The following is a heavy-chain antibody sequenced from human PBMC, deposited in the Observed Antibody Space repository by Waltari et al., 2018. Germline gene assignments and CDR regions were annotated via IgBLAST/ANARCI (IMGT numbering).Heavy chain of an antibody. CDR1: GFTFSSYA. Sequence: EVQLLESGGGLVQPGGSLRLSCAASGFTFSSYAMSWVRQAPGKGVFWGSAISNSGGSTYYADSMKGRFTISRDNSKNTLYLQMNSLRAEDTAVYYCAKMTYSNYGRDDYWGQGTLVTVSS. CDR3: AKMTYSNYGRDDY. V-gene: IGHV3-23*01. CDR2: ISNSGGST. J-gene: IGHJ4*02. D-gene: IGHD4-4*01.